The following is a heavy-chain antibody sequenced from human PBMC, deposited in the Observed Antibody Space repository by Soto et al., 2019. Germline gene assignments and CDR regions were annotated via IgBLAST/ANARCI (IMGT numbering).Heavy chain of an antibody. V-gene: IGHV3-23*01. CDR3: ARSRGSVDTAFDY. Sequence: EVQLLESGGGLVQPGGSLRLSCAASGFTFSSYAMTWVRQAPGKGLEWVSAISGSGGSTYYADSVKGRFTISRDNSKNTLYVRLNSLRVEDTAVYYCARSRGSVDTAFDYWGQGTLVTVSS. D-gene: IGHD5-18*01. CDR1: GFTFSSYA. J-gene: IGHJ4*02. CDR2: ISGSGGST.